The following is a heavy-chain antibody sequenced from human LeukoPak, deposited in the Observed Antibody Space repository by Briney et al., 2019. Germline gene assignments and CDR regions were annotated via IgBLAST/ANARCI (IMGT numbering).Heavy chain of an antibody. CDR1: GYTFTSYG. CDR2: ISAYNGNT. V-gene: IGHV1-18*01. J-gene: IGHJ3*02. CDR3: ARAPYDFWSGLNAFDI. Sequence: GASVKVSCKASGYTFTSYGISWVRQAPGQGLEWMGWISAYNGNTNYAQKLQGRVTMTTDTSTSTAYMELRSLRSDDTAVYYCARAPYDFWSGLNAFDIWGQGTMVTVSS. D-gene: IGHD3-3*01.